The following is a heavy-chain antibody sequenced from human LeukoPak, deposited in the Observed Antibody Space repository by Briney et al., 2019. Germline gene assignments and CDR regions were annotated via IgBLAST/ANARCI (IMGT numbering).Heavy chain of an antibody. CDR2: INPNSGGT. CDR1: GYTFTGYY. D-gene: IGHD3-9*01. CDR3: VRCPDYDILTGYMYYFDY. J-gene: IGHJ4*02. V-gene: IGHV1-2*02. Sequence: ASVKVSCKASGYTFTGYYMHWVRQAPGQGLEWMGWINPNSGGTNYAQKFQGRVTMTRDTSISTAYMELSRLRSDDTAVYYCVRCPDYDILTGYMYYFDYWGQGTLVTVSS.